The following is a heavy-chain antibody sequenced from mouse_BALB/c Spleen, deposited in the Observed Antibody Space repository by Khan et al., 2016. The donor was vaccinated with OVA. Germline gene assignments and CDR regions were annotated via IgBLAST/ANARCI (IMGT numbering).Heavy chain of an antibody. Sequence: VQLKESGPGLVKPSQSLSLTCTVTGYSITSNYAWNWIRQFPGNKLEWMGYIRYSDSTSYNPSLKSRISFTRDTSQNQFFLQLNSVTTEDTATDYCARGNYYRYYFDYWGQGTTLTVSS. CDR3: ARGNYYRYYFDY. V-gene: IGHV3-2*02. J-gene: IGHJ2*01. CDR1: GYSITSNYA. CDR2: IRYSDST. D-gene: IGHD1-1*01.